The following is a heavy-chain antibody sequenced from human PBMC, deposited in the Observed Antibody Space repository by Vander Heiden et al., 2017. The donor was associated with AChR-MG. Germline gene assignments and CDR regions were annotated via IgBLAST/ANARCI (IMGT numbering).Heavy chain of an antibody. D-gene: IGHD3-16*02. CDR2: INHSGST. V-gene: IGHV4-34*01. CDR3: ARSFSRGSYRRTYFDY. J-gene: IGHJ4*02. Sequence: QVQLQQWGAGPLKPSETLSLTCAVYGWSFSGDYGSWIRQPPGRGLEWIVEINHSGSTNYNPSLKSRVTISVDTSKNQFSLKLSSVTAADTAVYYCARSFSRGSYRRTYFDYWGQGTLVTVSS. CDR1: GWSFSGDY.